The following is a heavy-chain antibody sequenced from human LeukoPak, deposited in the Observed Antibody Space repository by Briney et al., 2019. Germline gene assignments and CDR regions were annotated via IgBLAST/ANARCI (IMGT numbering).Heavy chain of an antibody. CDR2: IYYSGRT. D-gene: IGHD3-22*01. CDR1: GGFISSSSYY. CDR3: ARRRYYDSTGYFD. Sequence: SETLSLTCTVSGGFISSSSYYWGWIRQPPGKGLEWIGDIYYSGRTYYNPSLRSRVSISLDTSMNHFSPTLSSVTAADTAVYYCARRRYYDSTGYFDWGRGSLVIVSS. V-gene: IGHV4-39*02. J-gene: IGHJ1*01.